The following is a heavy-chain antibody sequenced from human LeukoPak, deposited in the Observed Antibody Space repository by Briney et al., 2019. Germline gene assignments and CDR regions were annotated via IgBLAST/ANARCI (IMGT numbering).Heavy chain of an antibody. CDR1: GYSISSGYY. Sequence: KPSETLSLTCAVSGYSISSGYYWGWIRQPPGKGLEWIGSIYHSGSTYYNPSLESRVTISVDKSKNQFYLQLNSVTAADTAVYYCARLERPYYFDYWGQGTLVTVSS. D-gene: IGHD1-1*01. CDR3: ARLERPYYFDY. J-gene: IGHJ4*02. CDR2: IYHSGST. V-gene: IGHV4-38-2*01.